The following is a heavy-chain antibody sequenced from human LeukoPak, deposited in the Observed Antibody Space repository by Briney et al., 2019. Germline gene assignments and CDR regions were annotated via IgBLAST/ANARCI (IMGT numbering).Heavy chain of an antibody. V-gene: IGHV3-53*01. D-gene: IGHD3-3*01. CDR1: GFTVSSNY. CDR2: IYSGGST. Sequence: PGGSLRLSCAASGFTVSSNYMSWVRQAPGKGLEGVSVIYSGGSTYYADSVKGRFTISRDNSKNTLYLQMNSLRAEDTAVYYCAREGPQDDFWSGINYYYYYYMDVWGKGTTVTVSS. J-gene: IGHJ6*03. CDR3: AREGPQDDFWSGINYYYYYYMDV.